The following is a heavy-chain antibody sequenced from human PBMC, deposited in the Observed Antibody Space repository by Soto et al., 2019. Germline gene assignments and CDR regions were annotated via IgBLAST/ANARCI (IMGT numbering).Heavy chain of an antibody. J-gene: IGHJ5*02. CDR3: ARRAPWFDP. CDR2: IYHSGSA. CDR1: SGSISGTNW. V-gene: IGHV4-4*02. Sequence: QVQLQESGPGLVKPSGTLSLTCAVSSGSISGTNWWSWVRQPPGKGLEWIGEIYHSGSATYNPSVTSRVTISVDKSKNQFSLKLTSVTAADTAVYYCARRAPWFDPWGQGTLVTVSS.